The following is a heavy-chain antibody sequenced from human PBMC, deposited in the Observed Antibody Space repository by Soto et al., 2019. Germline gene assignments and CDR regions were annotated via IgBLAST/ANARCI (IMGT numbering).Heavy chain of an antibody. CDR1: GGTFSSYA. CDR2: IIPIFGTA. D-gene: IGHD3-22*01. J-gene: IGHJ4*02. CDR3: ARVRAYYYGCSGYYYGFDY. Sequence: SVKVSCKXSGGTFSSYAISWVRQAPGQGLEWMGGIIPIFGTANYAQKFQGRVTITADESTSTAYMELSSLRSEDTAVYYCARVRAYYYGCSGYYYGFDYWGQGTLVTVS. V-gene: IGHV1-69*13.